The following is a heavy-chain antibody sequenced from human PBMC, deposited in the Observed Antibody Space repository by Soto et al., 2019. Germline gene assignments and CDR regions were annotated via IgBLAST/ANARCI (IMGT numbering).Heavy chain of an antibody. CDR1: GFTVSNKF. CDR3: AGDGLDCKGDKCSGIPMDV. CDR2: INYAGVT. J-gene: IGHJ6*03. D-gene: IGHD2-21*01. Sequence: ELQLVESGGGLVQPGGSLRLSCAASGFTVSNKFMTWVRQAPGRGLEWVSLINYAGVTSYADSVKGRFTISRDNSKNTLYLHMNSRRDEDTAVYYCAGDGLDCKGDKCSGIPMDVGGNGATVTVSS. V-gene: IGHV3-66*01.